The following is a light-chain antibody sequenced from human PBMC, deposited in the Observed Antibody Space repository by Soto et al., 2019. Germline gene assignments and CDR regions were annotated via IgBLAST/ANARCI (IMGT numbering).Light chain of an antibody. J-gene: IGLJ1*01. CDR3: CSSTGIYTFV. Sequence: QSVLTQPRSVSGSPGQSVTISCTGSSSDVGGYNHVSWYQHHPGKAPKVMIYDVNKRTSGVPDRFSGSKSGNTASLTISGLQAEDEADYYCCSSTGIYTFVFGTGTQLTVL. CDR2: DVN. CDR1: SSDVGGYNH. V-gene: IGLV2-11*01.